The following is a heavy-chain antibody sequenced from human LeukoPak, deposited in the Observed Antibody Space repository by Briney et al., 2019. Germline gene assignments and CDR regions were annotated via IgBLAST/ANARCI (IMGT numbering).Heavy chain of an antibody. CDR3: ARAREVNYFDSSGYTPPTEAFDI. D-gene: IGHD3-22*01. CDR2: INWDGDST. J-gene: IGHJ3*02. V-gene: IGHV3-20*04. Sequence: GGSLRLSCAASGFTFDEYAMSWVRQTPGKGLEWVSGINWDGDSTGYADSVKGRFTISRDNAKNSLYLQMNSLRVEDTAMYYCARAREVNYFDSSGYTPPTEAFDIWGQGTMVTVSS. CDR1: GFTFDEYA.